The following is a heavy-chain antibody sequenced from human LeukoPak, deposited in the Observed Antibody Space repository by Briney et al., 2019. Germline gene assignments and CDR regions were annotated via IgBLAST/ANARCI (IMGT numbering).Heavy chain of an antibody. CDR1: GFSLSNYE. D-gene: IGHD3-10*01. J-gene: IGHJ4*02. CDR3: ARAVRGVIDYFDY. CDR2: ISFNGHII. V-gene: IGHV3-48*03. Sequence: GGSLRLSCAASGFSLSNYEMNWVRQAPGKGLEWISYISFNGHIIHDADPVKGRFTISRDNAKNTLYLEMNSLRAEDTAVYYCARAVRGVIDYFDYWGQGTLVTVSS.